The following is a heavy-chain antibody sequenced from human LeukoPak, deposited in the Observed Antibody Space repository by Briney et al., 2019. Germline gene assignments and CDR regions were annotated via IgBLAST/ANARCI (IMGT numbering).Heavy chain of an antibody. D-gene: IGHD5-18*01. CDR3: ARTTEGGYIGYYYYYYMDA. V-gene: IGHV4-34*01. J-gene: IGHJ6*03. Sequence: SETLSLTCDVYGGSLSGYYWRCIRPPPGRGRAWVGEIHQIGNTNYNPSLKSRVTISVDTSKNQFSLKLRSVTAADTAMYYCARTTEGGYIGYYYYYYMDAWGKGTPVTISS. CDR1: GGSLSGYY. CDR2: IHQIGNT.